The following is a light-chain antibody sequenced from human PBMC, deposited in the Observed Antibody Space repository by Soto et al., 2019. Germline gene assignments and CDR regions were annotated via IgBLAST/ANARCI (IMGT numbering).Light chain of an antibody. CDR1: QSISTW. V-gene: IGKV1-5*01. J-gene: IGKJ1*01. CDR3: QQYITYSPLT. Sequence: DIQMTQSPSTLSASVGERVTITCRASQSISTWLAWYQQKPGKAPKLLIYDASNLENGVPSRFSGSGSGTEFTLTITSLQPDDFATYYCQQYITYSPLTFGQGTKVEI. CDR2: DAS.